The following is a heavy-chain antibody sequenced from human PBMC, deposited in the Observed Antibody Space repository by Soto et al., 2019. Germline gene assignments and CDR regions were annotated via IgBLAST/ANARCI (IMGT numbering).Heavy chain of an antibody. CDR3: ARQRQLDFPYLNYYYYGMDV. J-gene: IGHJ6*02. Sequence: GGSLRLSCAASGFTFSSYAMHWVRQAPGKGLEWVAVISYDGSNKYYADSVKGRFTISRDNSKNTLYLQMNSLRAEDTAVYYCARQRQLDFPYLNYYYYGMDVWGQGTTVTVSS. V-gene: IGHV3-30-3*01. CDR1: GFTFSSYA. CDR2: ISYDGSNK. D-gene: IGHD6-6*01.